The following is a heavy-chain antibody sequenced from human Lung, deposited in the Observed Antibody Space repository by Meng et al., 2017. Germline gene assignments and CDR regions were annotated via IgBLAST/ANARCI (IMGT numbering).Heavy chain of an antibody. CDR1: GFTFNTYA. CDR3: ARDKPPNDV. Sequence: VELVVAGGGGVQPGGSLRLSCAASGFTFNTYAMHWVRQAPGKGLEWVSLMSFDGAQIYYSDSVRGRFTISRDNSKNTLYLQMNSLRAEDTAVYYCARDKPPNDVWGRGTLVTVSS. V-gene: IGHV3-30*01. CDR2: MSFDGAQI. J-gene: IGHJ2*01.